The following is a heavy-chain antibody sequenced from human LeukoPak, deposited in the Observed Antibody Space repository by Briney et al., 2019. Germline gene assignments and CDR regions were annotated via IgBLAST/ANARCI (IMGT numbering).Heavy chain of an antibody. Sequence: GGSLRLSCAASGFTFSGYSMNWVRQAPGKGLEWVSSITSSSTYIYYADSVKGRFTISRDNAKNSLYLQMNSLRAEDTAVYYCARDYGFSGGTNWGQGTLVTVSS. J-gene: IGHJ4*02. CDR1: GFTFSGYS. CDR3: ARDYGFSGGTN. CDR2: ITSSSTYI. V-gene: IGHV3-21*01. D-gene: IGHD2-15*01.